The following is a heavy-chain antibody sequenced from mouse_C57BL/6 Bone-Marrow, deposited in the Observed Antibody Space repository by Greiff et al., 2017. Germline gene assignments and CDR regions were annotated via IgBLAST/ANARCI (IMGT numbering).Heavy chain of an antibody. CDR2: IRSKSNNYAT. J-gene: IGHJ2*01. CDR1: GFSFNTYA. CDR3: VRHGDGTDY. V-gene: IGHV10-1*01. D-gene: IGHD4-1*01. Sequence: EVQVVESGGGLVQPKWSLKLSCAASGFSFNTYAMNWVRQAPGKGLEWVARIRSKSNNYATYYADSVKDRFTISRDDSESMLYLQMNNLKTEDTAMYYCVRHGDGTDYWGQGTTLTVSS.